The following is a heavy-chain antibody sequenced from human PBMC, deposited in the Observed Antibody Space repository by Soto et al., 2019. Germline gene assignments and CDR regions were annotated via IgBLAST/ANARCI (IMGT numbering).Heavy chain of an antibody. D-gene: IGHD2-21*01. Sequence: QVQLVESGGGVVQPGRSLRLSCAASGFTFRNYGMHWVRQAPGKGLEWVASIWYDGNNKYYSDSVKGQFTISRDNSMNMSFLQMDSLRAEDTAVYFCARADCGGQSPCDYWGQGTLVTVSS. CDR1: GFTFRNYG. V-gene: IGHV3-33*01. CDR3: ARADCGGQSPCDY. CDR2: IWYDGNNK. J-gene: IGHJ4*02.